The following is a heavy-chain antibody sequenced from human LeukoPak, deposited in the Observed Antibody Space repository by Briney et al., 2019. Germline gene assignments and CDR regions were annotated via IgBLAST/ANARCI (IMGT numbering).Heavy chain of an antibody. D-gene: IGHD6-19*01. J-gene: IGHJ5*02. V-gene: IGHV4-59*01. CDR1: GDSISGYY. CDR2: IYYSGST. CDR3: ARDSSGWYHWFDP. Sequence: KPSETLSLTCTVSGDSISGYYWNWIRQPPGKGLEWIGYIYYSGSTNYNPSLKSRVNMSVDTSKNQFSLKLSSVTAADTAVYYCARDSSGWYHWFDPWGQGTLVTVSS.